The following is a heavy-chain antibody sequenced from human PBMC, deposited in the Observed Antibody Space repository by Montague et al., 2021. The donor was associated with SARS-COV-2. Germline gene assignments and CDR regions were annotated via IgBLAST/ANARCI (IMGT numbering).Heavy chain of an antibody. CDR1: GGSLSSYY. D-gene: IGHD1-26*01. V-gene: IGHV4-59*08. J-gene: IGHJ1*01. CDR3: ARHVSGSLTHFHH. Sequence: SETLSLTCTVSGGSLSSYYWSWIRQPPGKGLEWIGYIYYSGSTNYNPSLKSRVTISVDTSKNQFSLNLSSVTAADTAVYYCARHVSGSLTHFHHWGLGSLVTVSS. CDR2: IYYSGST.